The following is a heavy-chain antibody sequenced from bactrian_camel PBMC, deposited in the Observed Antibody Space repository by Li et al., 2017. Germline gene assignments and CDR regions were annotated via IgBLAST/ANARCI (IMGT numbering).Heavy chain of an antibody. V-gene: IGHV3S1*01. Sequence: HVQLVESGGGSVRAGGSLTLSCAASGYTYSSICMAWFRQAPGKEREAVAVIATGGGIKHYADSVNGRFTLSRDNAENKLYLQMNSLKPEDTAMYYCASGSRWYGKWGQGTQVTVS. CDR2: IATGGGIK. D-gene: IGHD6*01. J-gene: IGHJ4*01. CDR3: ASGSRWYGK. CDR1: GYTYSSIC.